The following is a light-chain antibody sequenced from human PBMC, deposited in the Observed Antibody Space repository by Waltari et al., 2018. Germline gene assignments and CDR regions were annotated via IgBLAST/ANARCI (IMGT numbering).Light chain of an antibody. CDR2: WAS. J-gene: IGKJ3*01. V-gene: IGKV4-1*01. CDR1: QSVLYNSNNKNY. CDR3: QQYYGTPFT. Sequence: DIVMTQSPDSLTVSLGERATINCKSSQSVLYNSNNKNYLAGYQQKPGQPPRLLIYWASTRQSGVPDRFSGSGSGTDFTLTISSLQAEDVAVYYCQQYYGTPFTFGPGTKVNIK.